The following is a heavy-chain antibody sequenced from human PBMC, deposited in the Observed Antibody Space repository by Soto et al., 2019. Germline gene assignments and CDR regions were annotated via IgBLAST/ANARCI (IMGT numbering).Heavy chain of an antibody. CDR3: ARVLRVSAAGTCYSFYF. V-gene: IGHV4-31*03. CDR1: GGSISSGAYH. CDR2: VYSSGSP. Sequence: QVQLQESGPGLVKPSQTLSLTCTVSGGSISSGAYHWSWIRKYHGKGLEWIGYVYSSGSPYYSPSISRRVSISLDTSKYQFSLNLTSVTAADTAVYDCARVLRVSAAGTCYSFYFLCQGIPGTVSA. J-gene: IGHJ4*02. D-gene: IGHD6-13*01.